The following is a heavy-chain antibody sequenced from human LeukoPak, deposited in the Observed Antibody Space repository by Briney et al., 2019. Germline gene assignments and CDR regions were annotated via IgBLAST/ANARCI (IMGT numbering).Heavy chain of an antibody. V-gene: IGHV4-39*01. J-gene: IGHJ4*02. D-gene: IGHD6-13*01. CDR2: IYYSGSTYYT. CDR1: GGSISSRGYY. CDR3: ARKGQQLLPY. Sequence: SETLSLTCTVSGGSISSRGYYWGWIRQPPGKGLEWIGSIYYSGSTYYTYYNPSLKRRGTISIDTSKTQFSLTVTSVIAADTAVYYCARKGQQLLPYWGQGTLVTVSS.